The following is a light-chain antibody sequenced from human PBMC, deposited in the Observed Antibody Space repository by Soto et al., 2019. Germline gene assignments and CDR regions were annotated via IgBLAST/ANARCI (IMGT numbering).Light chain of an antibody. CDR2: GAS. CDR3: QQYGSSPLT. J-gene: IGKJ4*01. Sequence: EIVLTQSPDTLSLSAGEGATLSCRANETIYSNYLAWYQQKPGQVPRLLVFGASRKATGIPDRFTGSGSGTDFTLAISRLEPDDFAVYLCQQYGSSPLTFGGGTRVEVK. V-gene: IGKV3-20*01. CDR1: ETIYSNY.